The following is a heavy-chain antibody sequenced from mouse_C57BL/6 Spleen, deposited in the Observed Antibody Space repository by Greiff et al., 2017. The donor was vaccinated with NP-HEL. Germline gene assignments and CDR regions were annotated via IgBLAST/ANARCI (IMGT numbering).Heavy chain of an antibody. J-gene: IGHJ2*01. Sequence: DVKLVESGGGLVKPGGSLKLSCAASGFTFSSYTMSWVRQTPEKRLEWVATISGGGGNTYYPDSVKGRFTISRDNAKNTLYLQMSSLRSEDTALYYCARQGYYGSSDYFDYWGQGTTLTVSS. V-gene: IGHV5-9*01. CDR1: GFTFSSYT. CDR3: ARQGYYGSSDYFDY. D-gene: IGHD1-1*01. CDR2: ISGGGGNT.